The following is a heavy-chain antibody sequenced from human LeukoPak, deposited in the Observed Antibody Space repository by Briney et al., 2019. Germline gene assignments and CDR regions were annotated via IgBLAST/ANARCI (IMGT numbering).Heavy chain of an antibody. CDR2: IIPIFGTA. D-gene: IGHD3-22*01. CDR1: GGTFSSYA. CDR3: ARSYYYDSSFAFDI. J-gene: IGHJ3*02. V-gene: IGHV1-69*13. Sequence: ASVKVSCKASGGTFSSYAISWVRQAPGQGLEWMGGIIPIFGTANYAQKFQGRVTITADESTSTAYMELSSLRSEDTAVYYCARSYYYDSSFAFDIWGQGTMVTVSS.